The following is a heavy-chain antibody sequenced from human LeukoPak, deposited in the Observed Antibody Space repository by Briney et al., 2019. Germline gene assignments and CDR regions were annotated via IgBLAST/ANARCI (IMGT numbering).Heavy chain of an antibody. V-gene: IGHV1-8*03. Sequence: ASVTVSCKASGYTFTSYDINWVRQATGQGLEWMGWMNPNSGNTGYAQKFQGRVTITRNTSISTAYMELSSLRSEDTAVYYCARGERAYYYDSSGSSSIDYWGQGTLVTVSS. D-gene: IGHD3-22*01. CDR1: GYTFTSYD. CDR3: ARGERAYYYDSSGSSSIDY. J-gene: IGHJ4*02. CDR2: MNPNSGNT.